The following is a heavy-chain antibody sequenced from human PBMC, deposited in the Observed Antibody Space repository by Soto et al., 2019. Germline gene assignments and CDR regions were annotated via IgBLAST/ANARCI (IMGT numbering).Heavy chain of an antibody. V-gene: IGHV3-13*04. CDR3: ARGIPGGLDS. CDR2: MGSAGDT. CDR1: GFTFSRYD. D-gene: IGHD3-16*01. Sequence: EVQLVESGGGLVQPGGSLRLSCAASGFTFSRYDVHWVRQPTGKGLEWVSSMGSAGDTHYAGSVKGRFTISRENVKNSFYLHMNNLRAGDADVYFCARGIPGGLDSWGQGTLVTVSS. J-gene: IGHJ5*01.